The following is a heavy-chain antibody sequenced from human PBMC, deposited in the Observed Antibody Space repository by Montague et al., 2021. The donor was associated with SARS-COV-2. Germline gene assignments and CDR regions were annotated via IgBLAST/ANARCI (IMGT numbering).Heavy chain of an antibody. CDR1: GGSISRYS. Sequence: SETLSLTCTVSGGSISRYSWTWIRQPPGKGLEWIGYIYNSGSTNYNPSLKSRVTISVDTSKNQFSLKLSSVTAADTAVYYCARDGYSSGWNGLHWFDPWGQGTLVTVSS. CDR2: IYNSGST. J-gene: IGHJ5*02. D-gene: IGHD6-25*01. CDR3: ARDGYSSGWNGLHWFDP. V-gene: IGHV4-4*08.